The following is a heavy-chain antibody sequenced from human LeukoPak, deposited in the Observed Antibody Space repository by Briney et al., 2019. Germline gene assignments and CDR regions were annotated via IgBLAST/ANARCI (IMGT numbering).Heavy chain of an antibody. CDR3: ARDSPTNYFDY. CDR1: GGSISSYY. Sequence: SETLSLTCTVSGGSISSYYWTWIRQPAGKRLEWIGRIYTSGSTNYNPSLKSRVTISADTSKNQFSLELSSVTAADTAVYYCARDSPTNYFDYWGQGTLVTVSS. V-gene: IGHV4-4*07. CDR2: IYTSGST. J-gene: IGHJ4*02. D-gene: IGHD1-14*01.